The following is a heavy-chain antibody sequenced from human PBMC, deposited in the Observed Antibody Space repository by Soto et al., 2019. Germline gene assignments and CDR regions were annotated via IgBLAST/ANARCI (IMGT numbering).Heavy chain of an antibody. J-gene: IGHJ6*03. D-gene: IGHD3-22*01. CDR1: GASMNTYY. CDR2: FYYSGLT. V-gene: IGHV4-59*08. CDR3: ARGNTHGYYYMDV. Sequence: PSETLSLTCAVSGASMNTYYWSRIRQPPGKGLEWIGYFYYSGLTNYNPSLKSRVTISLDTSKNQFSLKLSSVTAADTAVYFCARGNTHGYYYMDVWGRGTTVTVSS.